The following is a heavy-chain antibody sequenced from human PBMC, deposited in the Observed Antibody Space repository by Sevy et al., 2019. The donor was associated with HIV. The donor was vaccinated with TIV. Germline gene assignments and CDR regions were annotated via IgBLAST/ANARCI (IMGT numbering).Heavy chain of an antibody. CDR2: ISYHGRDK. Sequence: GGSLRLSCVVSGIIFTSSGMHWVRQAPGKGLEWVAVISYHGRDKFYADSVKGRFTISRDNSKNILYWQMNGLRIEDTAVYYCAKDFTGYNGMDVWGQGTMVTVSS. V-gene: IGHV3-30*18. J-gene: IGHJ6*02. D-gene: IGHD3-9*01. CDR3: AKDFTGYNGMDV. CDR1: GIIFTSSG.